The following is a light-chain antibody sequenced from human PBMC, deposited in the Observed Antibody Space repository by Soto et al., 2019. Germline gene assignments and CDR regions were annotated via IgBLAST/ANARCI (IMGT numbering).Light chain of an antibody. CDR3: QQYNNWPLT. CDR2: GAS. J-gene: IGKJ2*01. Sequence: EVVMTQSPATLSVSPGEGATLSCRASQSVNSNLAWYQQKPGQAPRLLIYGASSRATGIPASFSGSGSGTEFTLTISSLQSEDFAVYYCQQYNNWPLTFGQGTKVDIK. V-gene: IGKV3-15*01. CDR1: QSVNSN.